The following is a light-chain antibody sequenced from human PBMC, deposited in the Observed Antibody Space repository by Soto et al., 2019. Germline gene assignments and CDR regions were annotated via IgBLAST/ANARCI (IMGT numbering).Light chain of an antibody. CDR1: SSNIGAGYD. Sequence: QSVLTQPPSVSGAPGQRVTISCTGSSSNIGAGYDVHWYLHLPGTAPKLLIYGNNNRPSGVPDRFSGSKSGTSASLAITGLQAEDEADYYCQSYDSSLSGWVFGGGTKVTVL. CDR2: GNN. V-gene: IGLV1-40*01. J-gene: IGLJ3*02. CDR3: QSYDSSLSGWV.